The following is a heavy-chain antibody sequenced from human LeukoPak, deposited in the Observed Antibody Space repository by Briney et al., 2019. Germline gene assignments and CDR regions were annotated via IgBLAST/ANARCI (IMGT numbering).Heavy chain of an antibody. D-gene: IGHD1-26*01. CDR2: ISGTGGST. Sequence: GGSLRLSCAASGFTFSSYGMNWVRQAPGKGLEWVSTISGTGGSTFYADSVKGRFTISRDNSKNSVYMQMNSLRAEDTAVYYCAKDQGGSYTPFDYWGQGTLVTVSS. CDR3: AKDQGGSYTPFDY. J-gene: IGHJ4*02. V-gene: IGHV3-23*01. CDR1: GFTFSSYG.